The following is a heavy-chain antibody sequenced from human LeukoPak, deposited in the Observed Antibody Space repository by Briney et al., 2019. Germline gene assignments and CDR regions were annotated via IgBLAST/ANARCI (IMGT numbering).Heavy chain of an antibody. CDR3: AKDSRGYSCGQFDY. D-gene: IGHD5-18*01. CDR1: GFTFSSYA. CDR2: ISGSGGST. J-gene: IGHJ4*02. V-gene: IGHV3-23*01. Sequence: RGSLRLSCAASGFTFSSYAMSWVRQAPGKGLEWVSAISGSGGSTYYADSVKGRFTISRDNSKNTLYLQMNSLRAEDTAVYYCAKDSRGYSCGQFDYWGQGTLVTVSS.